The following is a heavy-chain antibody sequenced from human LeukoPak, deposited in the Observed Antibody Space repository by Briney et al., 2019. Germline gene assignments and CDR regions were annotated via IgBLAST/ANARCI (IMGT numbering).Heavy chain of an antibody. J-gene: IGHJ5*02. CDR1: GYSFTTYW. V-gene: IGHV5-51*01. Sequence: GESLKISCKGSGYSFTTYWIAWVRQMPGKGLEWMGVIYPGDSDTRYSPSFQGQVTISADKSISTAYLQWSSLKASDTAMYYCARQEDYSNYAAWGQGTLVTVSS. CDR3: ARQEDYSNYAA. CDR2: IYPGDSDT. D-gene: IGHD4-11*01.